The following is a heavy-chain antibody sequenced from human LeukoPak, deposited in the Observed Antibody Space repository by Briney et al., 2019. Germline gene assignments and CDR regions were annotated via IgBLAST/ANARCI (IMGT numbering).Heavy chain of an antibody. CDR1: GYTFTGYY. CDR3: ARDQGGTDFWSGYYTDNWFDP. CDR2: INPNSGGT. Sequence: ASVKVSCKASGYTFTGYYMHWVRQAPGQGLEWMGWINPNSGGTNYAQKFQGRVTMTRDTSISTAYMELSRLRSDDTAVYYCARDQGGTDFWSGYYTDNWFDPWGQGTLVTVSS. V-gene: IGHV1-2*02. J-gene: IGHJ5*02. D-gene: IGHD3-3*01.